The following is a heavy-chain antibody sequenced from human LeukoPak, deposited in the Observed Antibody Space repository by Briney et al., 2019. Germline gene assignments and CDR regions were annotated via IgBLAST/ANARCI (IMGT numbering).Heavy chain of an antibody. D-gene: IGHD1-26*01. CDR3: AQSGSFYFPFDY. J-gene: IGHJ4*02. CDR1: GFTFSSYS. V-gene: IGHV3-21*04. Sequence: GGSLRLSCAASGFTFSSYSMNWVRQAPGKGLEWVSSISSSSSYVYYADSVKGRFTISRDNAKNSLYLQMDSLRAEDTAVYYCAQSGSFYFPFDYWGQGTLVTVSS. CDR2: ISSSSSYV.